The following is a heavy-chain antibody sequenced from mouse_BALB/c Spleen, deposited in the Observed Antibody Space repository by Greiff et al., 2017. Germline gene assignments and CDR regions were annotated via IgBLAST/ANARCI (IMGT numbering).Heavy chain of an antibody. J-gene: IGHJ4*01. CDR1: GYTFTSYW. CDR2: IYPSDSYT. CDR3: ARAYYRYDAMDY. V-gene: IGHV1-69*02. D-gene: IGHD2-14*01. Sequence: QVQLQQPGAELVRPGASVKLSCKASGYTFTSYWINWVKQRPGQGLEWIGNIYPSDSYTNYNQKFKDKATLTVDTSSSTAYMQLSSPTSEDSAVYYCARAYYRYDAMDYWGQGTSVTVSS.